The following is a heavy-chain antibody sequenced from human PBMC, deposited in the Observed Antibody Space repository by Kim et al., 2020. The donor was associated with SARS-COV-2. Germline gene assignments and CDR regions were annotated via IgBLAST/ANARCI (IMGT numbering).Heavy chain of an antibody. CDR2: INHSGST. V-gene: IGHV4-34*01. CDR1: GGSFSGYY. J-gene: IGHJ4*02. D-gene: IGHD2-21*01. Sequence: SETLSLTCAVYGGSFSGYYWSWIRQPPGKGLEWIGEINHSGSTNYNPSLKSRVTISVDTSKNQFSLKLSSVTAADTAVYYCARLTTTGWLFSHWGQGTLVTVSS. CDR3: ARLTTTGWLFSH.